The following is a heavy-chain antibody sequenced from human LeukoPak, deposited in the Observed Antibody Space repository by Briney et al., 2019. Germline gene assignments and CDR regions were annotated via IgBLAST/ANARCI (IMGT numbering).Heavy chain of an antibody. CDR3: ARDGSGVYSPRSYMDV. V-gene: IGHV3-21*01. Sequence: PGGSLRLSCAASGFTFSSYSMNWVRQAPGKGLEWVSSISSSSSYIYYADSVKGRFTISRDNAKNSLYLQMNSLRAEDTAVYYCARDGSGVYSPRSYMDVWGKGTTVTVSS. CDR1: GFTFSSYS. D-gene: IGHD3-10*01. CDR2: ISSSSSYI. J-gene: IGHJ6*03.